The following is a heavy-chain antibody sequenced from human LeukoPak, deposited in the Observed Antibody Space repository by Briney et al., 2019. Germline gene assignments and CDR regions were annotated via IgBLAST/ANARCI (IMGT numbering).Heavy chain of an antibody. J-gene: IGHJ6*03. CDR3: ARGRDIVVVPYYYYYYMDV. CDR2: IIPIFGTA. Sequence: SVKVSCKASGGTFSSYAISWMPQAPGQGLEWMGGIIPIFGTANYAQKFQGRVTVPADESTSTAYMELSSLRSEDTAVYYCARGRDIVVVPYYYYYYMDVWGKGTTVTVSS. CDR1: GGTFSSYA. D-gene: IGHD2-2*01. V-gene: IGHV1-69*13.